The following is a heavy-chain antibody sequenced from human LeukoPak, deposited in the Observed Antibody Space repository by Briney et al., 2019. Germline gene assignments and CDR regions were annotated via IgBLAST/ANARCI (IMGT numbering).Heavy chain of an antibody. CDR3: AKSGGYGLIDY. D-gene: IGHD1-26*01. J-gene: IGHJ4*02. V-gene: IGHV4-61*02. CDR2: IYSSGST. CDR1: GGSISSGSYY. Sequence: PSETLSLTCTVSGGSISSGSYYWSWIRQPAGKGLEWIGRIYSSGSTYYNASLQSRVTISIETSKNQISLRLNSVTAADTAMYYCAKSGGYGLIDYWGQGTLVTVSS.